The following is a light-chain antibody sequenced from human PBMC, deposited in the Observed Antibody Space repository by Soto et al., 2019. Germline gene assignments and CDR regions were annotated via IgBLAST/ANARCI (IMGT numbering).Light chain of an antibody. CDR1: LAISTW. V-gene: IGKV1D-12*01. CDR2: AAS. Sequence: DIQMTQSPSSVSASVGDRVTITCRASLAISTWLAWYQQKPGKAPKLLIYAASNLQTGVPSRFRGNGSWTDFTLTISSLQPEDFATYCCQQATSVPRTFGQGTKLEI. J-gene: IGKJ1*01. CDR3: QQATSVPRT.